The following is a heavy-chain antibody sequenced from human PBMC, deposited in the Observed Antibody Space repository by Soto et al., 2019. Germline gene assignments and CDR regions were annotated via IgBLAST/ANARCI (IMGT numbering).Heavy chain of an antibody. CDR3: ARESEDLTSNRFDP. J-gene: IGHJ5*02. Sequence: GGSLRLSCEASGFTFTRYSMNWVRQAPGKGLEWVSSISSTTNYIYYGDSMKGRFTISRDNAKNSLYLEMNSLRAEDTAVYYCARESEDLTSNRFDPWGQGTLVTVSS. CDR2: ISSTTNYI. V-gene: IGHV3-21*06. CDR1: GFTFTRYS.